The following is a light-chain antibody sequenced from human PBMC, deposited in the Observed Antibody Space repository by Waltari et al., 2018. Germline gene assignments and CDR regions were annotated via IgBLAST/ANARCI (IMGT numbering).Light chain of an antibody. Sequence: EIQMTQSPSSVSASVGDRVTITCRAGQDISGALAWYQQKPGQAPNLLIYVVSTLQSGVPPRFSGSGSGTDFTLTISGLQPEDVATYYCQQGSAFPPTFGQGTNVEIK. J-gene: IGKJ1*01. CDR2: VVS. V-gene: IGKV1-12*01. CDR3: QQGSAFPPT. CDR1: QDISGA.